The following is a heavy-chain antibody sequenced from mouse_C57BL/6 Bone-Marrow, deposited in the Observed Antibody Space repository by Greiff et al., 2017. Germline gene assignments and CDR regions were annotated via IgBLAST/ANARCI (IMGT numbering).Heavy chain of an antibody. CDR3: ARAPLITTVHDYYAMDY. J-gene: IGHJ4*01. CDR2: ISYDGSN. CDR1: GYSITSGYY. D-gene: IGHD1-1*01. Sequence: ESGPGLVKPSQSLSLTCSVTGYSITSGYYWNWIRQFPGNKLEWMGYISYDGSNNYNPSLKNRISITRDTSKNQFFLKLNSVTTEDTATYYCARAPLITTVHDYYAMDYWGQGTSVTVSS. V-gene: IGHV3-6*01.